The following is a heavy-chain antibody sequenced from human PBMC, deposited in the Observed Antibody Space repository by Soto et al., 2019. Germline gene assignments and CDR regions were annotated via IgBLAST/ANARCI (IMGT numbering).Heavy chain of an antibody. J-gene: IGHJ6*02. Sequence: EVQLVESGGGLVQPGGSLRLSCAASGFTFNTYWMHWVRQAPGKGLVWVSRINSNGSTTTYADSVKGRFTISRDNAKNTLYLQMNSLRAEDTAMYSCTRDGGGNFDYGMDVWGQGTTVTVSS. V-gene: IGHV3-74*01. CDR3: TRDGGGNFDYGMDV. D-gene: IGHD2-21*02. CDR1: GFTFNTYW. CDR2: INSNGSTT.